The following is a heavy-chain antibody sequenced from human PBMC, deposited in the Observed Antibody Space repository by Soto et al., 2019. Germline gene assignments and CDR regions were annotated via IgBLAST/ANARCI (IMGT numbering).Heavy chain of an antibody. CDR1: GGTSRSLS. V-gene: IGHV1-69*17. D-gene: IGHD2-15*01. Sequence: QVQLVQSGAEVKKPGSSVKVSCKASGGTSRSLSITWVRQAPGQGLEWMGGITPLFGIPNYPQKFQGRLTITADKSTGTAYLELSSLRSEDTAVYYCARDTHSAGGRFDTWGRGTLVTVSS. CDR3: ARDTHSAGGRFDT. CDR2: ITPLFGIP. J-gene: IGHJ5*02.